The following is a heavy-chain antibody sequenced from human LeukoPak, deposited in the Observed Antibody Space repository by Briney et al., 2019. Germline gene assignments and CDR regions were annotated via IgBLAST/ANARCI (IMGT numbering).Heavy chain of an antibody. V-gene: IGHV3-66*01. D-gene: IGHD3-10*01. Sequence: GGSLRLSCAAPEFSVNSPYMGWVRQAPGRGMEWLSTIYSGGATHYAASAKGRLIISRDILQNTLFLQLNSLRDEDTAVYHCARGFGELYFDFWGQGILVIVSS. J-gene: IGHJ4*02. CDR3: ARGFGELYFDF. CDR1: EFSVNSPY. CDR2: IYSGGAT.